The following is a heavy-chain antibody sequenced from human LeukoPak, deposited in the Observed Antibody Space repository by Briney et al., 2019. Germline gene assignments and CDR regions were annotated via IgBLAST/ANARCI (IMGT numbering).Heavy chain of an antibody. CDR1: GGSFSGYY. V-gene: IGHV4-34*01. CDR2: INHSGST. J-gene: IGHJ4*02. Sequence: SETLSLTCAVYGGSFSGYYWSWIRQPPGKGLEWIGEINHSGSTNYNPSLKSRVTISVDTSKNQFSLKLSSVTAADTAVYYCARGGRPSRFDYWGQGTLVTVSS. CDR3: ARGGRPSRFDY.